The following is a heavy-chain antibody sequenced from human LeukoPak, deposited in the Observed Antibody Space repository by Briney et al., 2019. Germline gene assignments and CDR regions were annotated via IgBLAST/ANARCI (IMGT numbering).Heavy chain of an antibody. CDR2: IIPIFGTA. Sequence: GASVKVSCKASGGIFSSYAISWVRQAPGQGREWRGGIIPIFGTANYAQKFQGRVTITADESTSTAYMELSSLRSEETAVYYCAREGITMVRGVIKKSEGCYYYGMDVWGKGTRSPSPQ. CDR1: GGIFSSYA. J-gene: IGHJ6*04. D-gene: IGHD3-10*01. V-gene: IGHV1-69*13. CDR3: AREGITMVRGVIKKSEGCYYYGMDV.